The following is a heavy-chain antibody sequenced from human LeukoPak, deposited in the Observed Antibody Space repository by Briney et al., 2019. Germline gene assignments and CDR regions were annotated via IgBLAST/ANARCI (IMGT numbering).Heavy chain of an antibody. CDR1: GFTFSTYW. Sequence: GGSLRLSCAASGFTFSTYWMSRVRQAPGKGLECVANIKEDGSEKYYVDSVKGRFTISRDDAKNSLYLQMNSLRAEDTALYYCARLNRGYCYGTTCYMEPGAGHWGQGTLVTVSS. D-gene: IGHD2-2*02. V-gene: IGHV3-7*01. CDR2: IKEDGSEK. CDR3: ARLNRGYCYGTTCYMEPGAGH. J-gene: IGHJ4*02.